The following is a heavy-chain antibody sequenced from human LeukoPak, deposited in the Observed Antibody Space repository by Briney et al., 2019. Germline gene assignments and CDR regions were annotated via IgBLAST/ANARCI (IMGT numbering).Heavy chain of an antibody. CDR2: IYHSGST. Sequence: SETLSLTCAVYGGSFSGYYWGWIRQPPGKGLEWIGSIYHSGSTYYNPSLKSRVTISVDTSKNQFSLKLSSVTAADTAVYYCARIPNWNYVIDYWGQGTLVTVSS. CDR3: ARIPNWNYVIDY. CDR1: GGSFSGYY. J-gene: IGHJ4*02. D-gene: IGHD1-7*01. V-gene: IGHV4-38-2*01.